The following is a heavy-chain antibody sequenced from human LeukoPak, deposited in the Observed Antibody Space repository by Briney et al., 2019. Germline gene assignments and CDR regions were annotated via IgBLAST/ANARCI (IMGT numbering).Heavy chain of an antibody. D-gene: IGHD5-12*01. CDR2: IKSKADGGTT. V-gene: IGHV3-15*01. CDR3: TTAVGGYSGYQTYYYYYGMDV. Sequence: GGSLRLSCTASGFTCSNAWMSWVRQAPGKGREWVGRIKSKADGGTTDYAAAVTGRVTISRDDSKNTMYLQMNSLKPEDTAVYYCTTAVGGYSGYQTYYYYYGMDVWGQGTTVTVSS. CDR1: GFTCSNAW. J-gene: IGHJ6*02.